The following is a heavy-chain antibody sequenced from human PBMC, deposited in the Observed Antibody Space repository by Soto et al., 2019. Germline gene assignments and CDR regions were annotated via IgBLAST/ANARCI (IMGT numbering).Heavy chain of an antibody. J-gene: IGHJ4*02. Sequence: QVQLQESGPGLVKPSQTLSLTCTVSGGSISSVVYYWSWIRQHPGKGLEWIGYIYYSGSTYYNPSLKSRVTISVDTSKNQFSLKLSSVTAADTAVYYCARGGGAAGNDFDYWGQGTLVTVSS. D-gene: IGHD6-13*01. CDR3: ARGGGAAGNDFDY. CDR1: GGSISSVVYY. V-gene: IGHV4-31*03. CDR2: IYYSGST.